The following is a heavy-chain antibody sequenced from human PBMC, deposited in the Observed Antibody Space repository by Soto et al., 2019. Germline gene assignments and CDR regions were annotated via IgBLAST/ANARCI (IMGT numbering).Heavy chain of an antibody. CDR1: GGSISSYY. V-gene: IGHV4-59*01. Sequence: PSETLSLTCSVSGGSISSYYWSWIRQPPGKGLEWIGYIYYSGSTNYNPSLKSRVTMSVDTSKNQFSLRLSSVTAADTAVYYCAREFDYYYYGLDVWGKGTTVTVSS. CDR3: AREFDYYYYGLDV. J-gene: IGHJ6*04. CDR2: IYYSGST.